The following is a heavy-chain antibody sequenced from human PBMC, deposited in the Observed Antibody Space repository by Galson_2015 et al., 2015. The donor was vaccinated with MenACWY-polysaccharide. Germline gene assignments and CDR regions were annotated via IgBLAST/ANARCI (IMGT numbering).Heavy chain of an antibody. Sequence: SLRLSCAASGFSFSAHGMHWVRQAPGKGLEWVAFVRYDGSKKYYEDAVKGRFRISIDNSKNQLHLQMNSMRAEDTAVYLCVKALNYGMDVWGQGTTVTVSS. CDR3: VKALNYGMDV. V-gene: IGHV3-30*02. CDR1: GFSFSAHG. CDR2: VRYDGSKK. D-gene: IGHD2-8*01. J-gene: IGHJ6*02.